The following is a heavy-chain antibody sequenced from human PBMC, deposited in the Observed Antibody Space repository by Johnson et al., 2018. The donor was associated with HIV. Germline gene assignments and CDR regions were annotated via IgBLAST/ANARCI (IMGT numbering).Heavy chain of an antibody. Sequence: QVQLVESGGGLVKPGGSLRLSCAASGFTFSDYYMSWICQAPGQGLEWVSYISSSGSTIHYADSVKGRFTISRNNAKNSLYLQTNSLRAEDTAVYYCARVWRNEGRHGFDIWGQGTMVTVSS. D-gene: IGHD1-1*01. CDR3: ARVWRNEGRHGFDI. J-gene: IGHJ3*02. CDR2: ISSSGSTI. V-gene: IGHV3-11*04. CDR1: GFTFSDYY.